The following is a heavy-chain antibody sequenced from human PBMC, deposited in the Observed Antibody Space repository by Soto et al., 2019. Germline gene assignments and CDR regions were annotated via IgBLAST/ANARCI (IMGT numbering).Heavy chain of an antibody. J-gene: IGHJ6*02. CDR3: AKQSEVVTAIRLQWYYGMDV. D-gene: IGHD2-21*02. CDR1: GYTFTSYA. Sequence: ASVKVSCKASGYTFTSYAISWVRQAPGQGLEWMGWISAYNGNTNYAQKLQGRVTMTTDTSTSTAYMELRSLRSDDTAVYYCAKQSEVVTAIRLQWYYGMDVWGQGTTVTVSS. V-gene: IGHV1-18*01. CDR2: ISAYNGNT.